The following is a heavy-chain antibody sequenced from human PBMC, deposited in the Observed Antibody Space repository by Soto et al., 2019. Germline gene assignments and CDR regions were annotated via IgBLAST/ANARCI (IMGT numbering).Heavy chain of an antibody. CDR2: IYYSGST. D-gene: IGHD4-17*01. V-gene: IGHV4-59*01. CDR1: GGSISSYY. J-gene: IGHJ6*03. CDR3: ARDFYGDHPGTRGDYCYYYMDV. Sequence: PSETLSLTCTVSGGSISSYYWSWIRQPPGKGLEWIGYIYYSGSTNYNPSLKSRVTISVDTSKNQFSLKLSSVTAADTAVYYCARDFYGDHPGTRGDYCYYYMDVWGKGTTVTVSS.